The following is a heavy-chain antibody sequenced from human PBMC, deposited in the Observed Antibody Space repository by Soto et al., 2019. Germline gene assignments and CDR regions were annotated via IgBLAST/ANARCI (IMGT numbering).Heavy chain of an antibody. CDR3: AKADTDYYDSSGYYPEAFDI. CDR1: GFTFSSYA. D-gene: IGHD3-22*01. V-gene: IGHV3-23*01. J-gene: IGHJ3*02. Sequence: GGSLRLSCAASGFTFSSYAMSWVRQAPGKGLEWVSAISGSGGSTYYADSVKGRFTISRDNSKNTLYLQMNSLRAEDTAVYYCAKADTDYYDSSGYYPEAFDIWGQGTMVTVSS. CDR2: ISGSGGST.